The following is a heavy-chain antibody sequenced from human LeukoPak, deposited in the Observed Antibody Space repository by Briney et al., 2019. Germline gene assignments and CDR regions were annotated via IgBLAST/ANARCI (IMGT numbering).Heavy chain of an antibody. D-gene: IGHD1-26*01. V-gene: IGHV4-59*01. CDR3: ARGGRNFDY. CDR2: ISNSGTT. CDR1: NDSINDSY. Sequence: SETLSLTRTVSNDSINDSYWTWIRQPPGKRLEWIGYISNSGTTKYNPSLKSRVTISVDTSNNQISLRLRSVTAADTAVYFCARGGRNFDYWGQGILVTVSS. J-gene: IGHJ4*02.